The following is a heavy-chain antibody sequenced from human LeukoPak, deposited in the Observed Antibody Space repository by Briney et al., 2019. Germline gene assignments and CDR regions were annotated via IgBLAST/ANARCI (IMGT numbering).Heavy chain of an antibody. CDR3: AKGKDDSSGWYFFY. CDR1: GFTVSSNY. D-gene: IGHD6-19*01. CDR2: IHSGGST. J-gene: IGHJ4*02. V-gene: IGHV3-53*01. Sequence: TGGSLRLSRAASGFTVSSNYMSWVRQAPGKGLEWVSVIHSGGSTYYADSVKGRFTISRDNSKNTLYLQMNSLRAEDTAVYYCAKGKDDSSGWYFFYWGQGTLVTVSS.